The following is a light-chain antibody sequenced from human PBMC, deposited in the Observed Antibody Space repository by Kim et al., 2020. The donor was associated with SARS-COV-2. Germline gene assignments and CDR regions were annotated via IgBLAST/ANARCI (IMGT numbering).Light chain of an antibody. V-gene: IGLV1-47*01. J-gene: IGLJ3*02. CDR3: AAWDDSLSGVV. Sequence: ELTQPPSASGTPGQRVTISCSGSSSNIGSNSIYWYQQLPGTAPKLLMYRNDQRRSGVPDRFSGSKSGTSASLAISGLRSEDEADYYCAAWDDSLSGVVFGGRTQLTVL. CDR2: RND. CDR1: SSNIGSNS.